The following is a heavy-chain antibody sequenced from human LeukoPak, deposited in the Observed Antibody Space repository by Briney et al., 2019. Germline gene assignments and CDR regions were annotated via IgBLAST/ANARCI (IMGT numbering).Heavy chain of an antibody. V-gene: IGHV1-18*01. CDR2: ISNYNGLT. CDR3: VRDERAVTAGGEYYFDY. CDR1: GDTISNYA. D-gene: IGHD2-21*01. Sequence: ASVKVSCKASGDTISNYAISWVRQAPGRGLEWVGWISNYNGLTHSAPRFQGRVTVTTDTFTSTAYMELRSLASDDTAVYFCVRDERAVTAGGEYYFDYWGQGTLVTVSS. J-gene: IGHJ4*02.